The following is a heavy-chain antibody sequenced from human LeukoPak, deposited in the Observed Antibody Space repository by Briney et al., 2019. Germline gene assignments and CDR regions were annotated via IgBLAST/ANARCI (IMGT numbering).Heavy chain of an antibody. V-gene: IGHV6-1*01. D-gene: IGHD7-27*01. CDR2: TYYRSKWYN. J-gene: IGHJ4*02. CDR1: RDSLSSNSTA. Sequence: PSQALSLTCVISRDSLSSNSTASNWIRQSPSRCLECLGRTYYRSKWYNDYALSVKSRITTNPDTSKNQFSLPLNSVTPEDAAVYYCARYRTGVFDYWGQGTLVTVYS. CDR3: ARYRTGVFDY.